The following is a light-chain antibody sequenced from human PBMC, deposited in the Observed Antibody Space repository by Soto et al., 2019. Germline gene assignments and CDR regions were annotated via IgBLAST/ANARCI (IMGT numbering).Light chain of an antibody. CDR3: RSYTSANTVV. CDR1: RNDVGGYSH. CDR2: EVS. V-gene: IGLV2-14*01. Sequence: QSVLTQPASVSGSPGQSITISCTGTRNDVGGYSHVSWYQRHPGKAPQFLIYEVSHRPTGVSNRFSAAKSGNTASLTISGHQAEDEAEYFCRSYTSANTVVFGGGT. J-gene: IGLJ2*01.